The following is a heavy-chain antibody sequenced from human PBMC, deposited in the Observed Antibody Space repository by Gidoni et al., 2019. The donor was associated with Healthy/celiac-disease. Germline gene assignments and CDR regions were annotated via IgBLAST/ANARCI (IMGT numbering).Heavy chain of an antibody. D-gene: IGHD3-16*01. CDR3: ARDMRAGGIDY. J-gene: IGHJ4*02. CDR2: TYYSGST. V-gene: IGHV4-59*01. CDR1: GGSISSYY. Sequence: QVQLQESGPGLVKPSETLSLTCTVSGGSISSYYWSWIRQPPGKGLEWIGYTYYSGSTNYNPSRKSRVTISVDTSKNQFSLKLSSVTAADTAVYYCARDMRAGGIDYWGQGTLVTVSS.